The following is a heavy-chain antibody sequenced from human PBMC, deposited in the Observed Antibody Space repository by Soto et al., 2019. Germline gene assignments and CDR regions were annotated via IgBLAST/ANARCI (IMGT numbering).Heavy chain of an antibody. Sequence: SVKVSCKASGFIFTSSSVQWVRQARGQRLEWIGWITVGTGNTNYAQKFQERVSITRDMSTSTAYMELSNLRSDDTAVYYCAAGDSSGYYGGWGQGTQVTVSS. CDR3: AAGDSSGYYGG. CDR2: ITVGTGNT. J-gene: IGHJ4*02. CDR1: GFIFTSSS. D-gene: IGHD3-22*01. V-gene: IGHV1-58*01.